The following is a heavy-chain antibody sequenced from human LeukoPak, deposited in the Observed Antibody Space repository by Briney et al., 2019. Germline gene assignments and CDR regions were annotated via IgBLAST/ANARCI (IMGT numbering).Heavy chain of an antibody. D-gene: IGHD4-17*01. Sequence: GGSLRLSCAASGSTFSTYAMSWVRQAPGKGLEWLSTIGGGGRDTFYADSVKGRFTVSRDNSKNTLYLQMNSLRAEDTAVYYCAKGFTVTTPEYMDVWGKGTTVTVSS. CDR1: GSTFSTYA. CDR2: IGGGGRDT. V-gene: IGHV3-23*01. J-gene: IGHJ6*03. CDR3: AKGFTVTTPEYMDV.